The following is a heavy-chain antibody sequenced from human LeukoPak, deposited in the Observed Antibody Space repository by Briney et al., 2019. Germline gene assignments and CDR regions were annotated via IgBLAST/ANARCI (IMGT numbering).Heavy chain of an antibody. CDR3: ARDPYGSGSK. D-gene: IGHD3-10*01. CDR2: INHSGST. V-gene: IGHV4-34*01. CDR1: GGSFSGYY. Sequence: PSETLSLTCAVYGGSFSGYYWSWIRQPPGKGLEWIGEINHSGSTNYNPSLKSRVTVSVDTSKNQFSLKVTSVTAADTAVYYCARDPYGSGSKWGQGTLVTVSS. J-gene: IGHJ4*02.